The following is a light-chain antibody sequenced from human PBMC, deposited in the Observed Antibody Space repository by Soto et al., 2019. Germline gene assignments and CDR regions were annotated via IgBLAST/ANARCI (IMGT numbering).Light chain of an antibody. CDR2: AAY. J-gene: IGKJ1*01. Sequence: DIRMTQSQSSLSASVGDRVTITCWASQGISNFLAWHQQKPGKVPKLLIYAAYTLQSGVPSRFSGSGSGTDFTLTINSLPPEDVATYYCQKYNSAPWTFGQGTKVEIK. V-gene: IGKV1-27*01. CDR3: QKYNSAPWT. CDR1: QGISNF.